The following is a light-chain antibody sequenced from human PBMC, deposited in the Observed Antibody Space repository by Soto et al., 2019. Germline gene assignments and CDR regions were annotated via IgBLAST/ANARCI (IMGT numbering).Light chain of an antibody. Sequence: QSALTQPASVSGSPGQSITISCTGTSSDVGGYNCVSWYQQHPGKAPKLMIYEVSNRPSGVSNRFSGSKSGNTASLTISGLQAEDEADYYCSSYTSSSTLVFGPGTKLTVL. V-gene: IGLV2-14*01. CDR2: EVS. J-gene: IGLJ1*01. CDR1: SSDVGGYNC. CDR3: SSYTSSSTLV.